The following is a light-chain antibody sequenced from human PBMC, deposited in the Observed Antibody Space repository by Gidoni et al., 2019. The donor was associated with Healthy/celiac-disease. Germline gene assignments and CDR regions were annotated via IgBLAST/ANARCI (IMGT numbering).Light chain of an antibody. CDR1: QSVSSN. Sequence: EIVMTQSQATLSVSPGERATLSCRASQSVSSNLAWYQQKPGQAPRLLIYGASTRATGIPARFSGSGSGTEFTLTISSLQSEDFAVYYCQQYNNWPRITFGPXTKVDIK. CDR3: QQYNNWPRIT. CDR2: GAS. V-gene: IGKV3-15*01. J-gene: IGKJ3*01.